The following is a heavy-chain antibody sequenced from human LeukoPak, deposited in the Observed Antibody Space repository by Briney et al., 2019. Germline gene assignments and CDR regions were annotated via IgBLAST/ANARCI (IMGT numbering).Heavy chain of an antibody. D-gene: IGHD5-18*01. CDR2: IIPILGIA. CDR3: ARDLDTAMLYYYYYGMDV. Sequence: ASVKVSCKASGGTSSSYAISWVRQAPGQGLEWMGRIIPILGIANYAQKFQGRGTITADKSTSTAYMELSSLRSEHTAVYYCARDLDTAMLYYYYYGMDVWGQGTTVTVSS. J-gene: IGHJ6*02. CDR1: GGTSSSYA. V-gene: IGHV1-69*04.